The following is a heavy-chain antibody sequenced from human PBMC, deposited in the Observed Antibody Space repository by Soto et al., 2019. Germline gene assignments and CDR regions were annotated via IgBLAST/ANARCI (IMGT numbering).Heavy chain of an antibody. CDR3: ARYRYYGSGSDYYYYYSLDV. Sequence: QVQLVESGGGVVQPGRSLRLSCAASGFTFSSYGLHWVRQAPGKGLEWVAVIWYAGSNKDYADSVKGRFTISRENSKNKLYLQMNSLIAEDTAVYYCARYRYYGSGSDYYYYYSLDVWGKGTTVTVSS. CDR2: IWYAGSNK. D-gene: IGHD3-10*01. CDR1: GFTFSSYG. J-gene: IGHJ6*03. V-gene: IGHV3-33*01.